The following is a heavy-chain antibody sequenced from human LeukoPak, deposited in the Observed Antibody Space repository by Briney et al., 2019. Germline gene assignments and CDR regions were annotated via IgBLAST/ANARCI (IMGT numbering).Heavy chain of an antibody. V-gene: IGHV3-33*01. CDR1: GFTFSSYG. D-gene: IGHD5/OR15-5a*01. J-gene: IGHJ4*02. CDR3: ARGQKVSYYFDY. Sequence: GRSLRLSCAASGFTFSSYGMHWVRQAPGKGLEWVAVIWYDGSNKYYADSVKGRFTISRDNSKNTLYLQMNSLRAEDTAVYYCARGQKVSYYFDYWGQGTLVTVSS. CDR2: IWYDGSNK.